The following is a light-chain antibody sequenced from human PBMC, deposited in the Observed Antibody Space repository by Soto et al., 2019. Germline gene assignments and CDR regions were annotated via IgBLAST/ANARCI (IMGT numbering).Light chain of an antibody. Sequence: DIHLTQSPSFLSASVGDRVTITCRPSQAVPNNMAWYQQKPGKPPKLLIYEESTLHSGVPSRFSGRKSGTQFTLTIDSLQPEDFATRYSPQAKPYPWTFGGGSKVDIK. V-gene: IGKV1-9*01. CDR1: QAVPNN. J-gene: IGKJ4*01. CDR3: PQAKPYPWT. CDR2: EES.